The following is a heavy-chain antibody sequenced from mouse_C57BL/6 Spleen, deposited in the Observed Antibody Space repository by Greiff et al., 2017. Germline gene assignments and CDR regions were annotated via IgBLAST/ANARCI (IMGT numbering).Heavy chain of an antibody. CDR1: GYTFTDYY. Sequence: VQLQQSGPELVKPGASVKISCKASGYTFTDYYMNWVKQSHGKSLEWIGDINPNNGGTSYNQKFKGKATLTVDKSSSTAYMELRSLTSEDSAVYYCARPYGNYDYYAMDYWGQGTSVTVSS. CDR3: ARPYGNYDYYAMDY. D-gene: IGHD2-1*01. CDR2: INPNNGGT. J-gene: IGHJ4*01. V-gene: IGHV1-26*01.